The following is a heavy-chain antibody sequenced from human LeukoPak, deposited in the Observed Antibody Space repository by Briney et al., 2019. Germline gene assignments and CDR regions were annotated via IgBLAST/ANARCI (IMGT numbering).Heavy chain of an antibody. CDR3: ARGLSSSHEGIFDY. CDR1: GYTFSSYG. D-gene: IGHD6-13*01. Sequence: GASVKVSCKASGYTFSSYGISWVRQAPGQGLEWMGWISAHNGNTNYAQKLQGRVTITTDTSTSTAYMELRSLRSDDTAVYYCARGLSSSHEGIFDYWGQGTLVTVSS. V-gene: IGHV1-18*01. J-gene: IGHJ4*02. CDR2: ISAHNGNT.